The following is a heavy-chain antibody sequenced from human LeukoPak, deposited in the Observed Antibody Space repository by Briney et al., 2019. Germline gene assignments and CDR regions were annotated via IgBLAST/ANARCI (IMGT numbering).Heavy chain of an antibody. CDR3: ARDSYSSSLEP. CDR2: ISSSSSYI. CDR1: GFTFSSYS. J-gene: IGHJ5*02. Sequence: GGSLRLSCAASGFTFSSYSMKWVRQAPGKGLEWVSSISSSSSYIYYADSVKGQFTISRDNAKDSLYLQMNSLRAEDTAVYYCARDSYSSSLEPWGQGTLVTVSS. D-gene: IGHD6-13*01. V-gene: IGHV3-21*01.